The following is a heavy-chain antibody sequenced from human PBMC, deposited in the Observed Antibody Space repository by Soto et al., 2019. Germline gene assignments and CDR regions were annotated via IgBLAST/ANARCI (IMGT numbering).Heavy chain of an antibody. CDR2: ISGSGGST. J-gene: IGHJ4*02. V-gene: IGHV3-23*01. Sequence: EVQLLESGGGLVQPGGSLRLSCAASGFTFSSYAMSWVRQAPWKGLEWVSAISGSGGSTYYADSVKGRFTISRDNSKNTLYLQMNSLRAEDTAVDYCAKDGVRVLAGRITIFGVVTGIDYWGQGTLVTVSS. D-gene: IGHD3-3*01. CDR3: AKDGVRVLAGRITIFGVVTGIDY. CDR1: GFTFSSYA.